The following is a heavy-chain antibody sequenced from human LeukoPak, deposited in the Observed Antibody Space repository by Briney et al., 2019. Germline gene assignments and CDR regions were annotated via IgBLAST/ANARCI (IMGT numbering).Heavy chain of an antibody. Sequence: ASVKVSCKASGYTFTGYYMHWVRQAPGQGLEWMGWINPNSGGTNYAQKFQGRVTMTRDTSISTAYMELSRLRSDDTAVYYCAGGDLGYCSSGSCYSGEFDPWGQGTLVTVSS. CDR1: GYTFTGYY. CDR2: INPNSGGT. D-gene: IGHD2-15*01. V-gene: IGHV1-2*02. J-gene: IGHJ5*02. CDR3: AGGDLGYCSSGSCYSGEFDP.